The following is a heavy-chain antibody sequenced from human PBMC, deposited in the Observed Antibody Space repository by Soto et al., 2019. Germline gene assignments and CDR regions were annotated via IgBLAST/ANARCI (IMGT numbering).Heavy chain of an antibody. V-gene: IGHV3-66*01. CDR1: GFSVSSNY. CDR2: IYSGGST. D-gene: IGHD2-8*01. CDR3: AREYGVWP. J-gene: IGHJ5*02. Sequence: GGSMRLSCAASGFSVSSNYMSRVRKAPGKGLEWVSVIYSGGSTYYADSVKGRFTISRDNSKNTLYIQMNSLRAEDTDVYYCAREYGVWPWGQGTLVTVSS.